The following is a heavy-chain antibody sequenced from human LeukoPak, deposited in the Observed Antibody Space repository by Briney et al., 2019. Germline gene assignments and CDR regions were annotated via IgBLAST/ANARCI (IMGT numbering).Heavy chain of an antibody. D-gene: IGHD5-12*01. J-gene: IGHJ4*02. CDR3: ARVATAKVYYFDY. CDR1: GGSISSYY. CDR2: IYYSGST. V-gene: IGHV4-59*01. Sequence: PSETLSLTCTVSGGSISSYYWSWIRQPPGKGLEWIGYIYYSGSTNYNPSLKSRVTISVDTSKNQFSLKLSSVTAADTAVYYCARVATAKVYYFDYWGQGTLVTVSS.